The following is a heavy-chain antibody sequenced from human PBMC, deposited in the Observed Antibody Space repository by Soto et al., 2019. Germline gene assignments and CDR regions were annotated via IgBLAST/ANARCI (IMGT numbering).Heavy chain of an antibody. CDR3: ARGGSDYYFDY. Sequence: EVQLVESGGGLVQPGGSLRLSCAASGFTFSSYAMHWVRQAPGKGLEYVSAISSNGGSTYYANSVKGRFTISRDNSKNTLYLPMGSLRAEDMAVYYCARGGSDYYFDYWGQGTLVTVSS. V-gene: IGHV3-64*01. D-gene: IGHD2-21*02. J-gene: IGHJ4*02. CDR2: ISSNGGST. CDR1: GFTFSSYA.